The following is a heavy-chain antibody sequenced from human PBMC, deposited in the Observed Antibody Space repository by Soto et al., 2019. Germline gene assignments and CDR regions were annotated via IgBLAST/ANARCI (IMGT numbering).Heavy chain of an antibody. D-gene: IGHD3-22*01. CDR3: AHGKLPTYYYDSSGSWAFDY. CDR2: IYWDDDK. J-gene: IGHJ4*02. CDR1: GFSLSTSGVG. V-gene: IGHV2-5*02. Sequence: SGPTLVNPTQTLTLTCTSSGFSLSTSGVGVGWIRQPPGKALEWLAFIYWDDDKRYSPSLKSRLTITKDTSKNQVVLTMTNMDPVDTATYYFAHGKLPTYYYDSSGSWAFDYWGQGTLVTVS.